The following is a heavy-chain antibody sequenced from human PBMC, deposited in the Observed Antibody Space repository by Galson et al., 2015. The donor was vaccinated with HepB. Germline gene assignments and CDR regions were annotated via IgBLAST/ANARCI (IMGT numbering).Heavy chain of an antibody. CDR2: IIPIFGTA. CDR3: ARGGGGDEGYYYYMDV. Sequence: SVKVSCKASGGTFSSYAISWVRQAPGQGLEWMGGIIPIFGTANYAQKFQGRVTITADESTSTAYMELSSLRSEDTAVYYCARGGGGDEGYYYYMDVWGKGTTVTVSS. V-gene: IGHV1-69*13. J-gene: IGHJ6*03. D-gene: IGHD2-21*02. CDR1: GGTFSSYA.